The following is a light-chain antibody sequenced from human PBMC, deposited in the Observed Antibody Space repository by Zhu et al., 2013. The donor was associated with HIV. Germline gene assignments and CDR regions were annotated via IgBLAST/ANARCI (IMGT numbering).Light chain of an antibody. CDR2: SAS. CDR3: HHYDTYRFT. CDR1: HNVRTN. J-gene: IGKJ3*01. Sequence: EMVLTQSPATLSVSPGERATLSCRASHNVRTNVAWYQHKPGQSPRLLIYSASSRATAIPDRFSGSASGTDFTLTISRLEPEDFAVYYCHHYDTYRFTFGPGTTVEMK. V-gene: IGKV3-20*01.